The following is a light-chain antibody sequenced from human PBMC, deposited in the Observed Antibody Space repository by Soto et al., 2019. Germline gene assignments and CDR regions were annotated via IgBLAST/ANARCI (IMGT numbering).Light chain of an antibody. CDR2: DTS. J-gene: IGKJ1*01. CDR1: QSVGGSS. CDR3: QQSQNSPRT. V-gene: IGKV3-20*01. Sequence: ETVLTQSPGTLSLSPGERATVSCRASQSVGGSSLAWYQQRPGQTPRLLIYDTSKRATGIPDRFSGSGSGTDFTLTISRLEHEDFEVYYCQQSQNSPRTLGQGTKVDIK.